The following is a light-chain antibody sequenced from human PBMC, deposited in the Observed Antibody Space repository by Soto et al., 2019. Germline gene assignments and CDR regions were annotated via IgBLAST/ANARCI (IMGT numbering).Light chain of an antibody. J-gene: IGKJ5*01. Sequence: SVLTQSPHTLCLSPGERASLSCRARQSVDXSLAWHQQRPGQAPRLLIYGAASMATGSPDRLSGSGSGTDFPLTISRMEPEDFAVYYCQQYGSSPITFGQGTRLEIK. CDR1: QSVDXS. V-gene: IGKV3-20*01. CDR3: QQYGSSPIT. CDR2: GAA.